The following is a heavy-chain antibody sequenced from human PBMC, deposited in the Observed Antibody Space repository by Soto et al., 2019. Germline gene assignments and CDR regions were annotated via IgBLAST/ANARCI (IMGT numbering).Heavy chain of an antibody. CDR3: ARFSGYPNYYFDY. D-gene: IGHD5-18*01. CDR1: GFTVSSNY. CDR2: IYSGGST. Sequence: EVQLVESGGGLIQPGGSLRLSCTASGFTVSSNYMSWVRQAPGKGLEWVSVIYSGGSTYYADSVKGRFTISRDSSKNTLYLQMNSLRAEDTAVYYRARFSGYPNYYFDYWGQGTLVTVSS. V-gene: IGHV3-53*01. J-gene: IGHJ4*02.